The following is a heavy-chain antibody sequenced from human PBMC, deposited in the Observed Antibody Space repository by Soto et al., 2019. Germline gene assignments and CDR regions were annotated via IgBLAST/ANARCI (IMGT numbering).Heavy chain of an antibody. CDR1: KFTFSSYS. J-gene: IGHJ6*02. V-gene: IGHV3-30*04. CDR3: VKERYAQLWLEDYGMDV. D-gene: IGHD5-18*01. Sequence: QVQLVESGGGVVQPGKSLRLSCAASKFTFSSYSMHWVRQAPGRGLEWVAVILNDGSDKDYADSVKGRFSISRDNSKHTLYLQMNSLRIEDTAVYYCVKERYAQLWLEDYGMDVWGQGTTVTV. CDR2: ILNDGSDK.